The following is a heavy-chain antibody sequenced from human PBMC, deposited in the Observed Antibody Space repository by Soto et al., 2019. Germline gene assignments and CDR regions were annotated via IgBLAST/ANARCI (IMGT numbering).Heavy chain of an antibody. CDR1: GGSISSSSYY. CDR2: IYYSGST. J-gene: IGHJ4*02. CDR3: ARHGDWGGDCYYY. Sequence: QLQLQESGPGLVKPSETLSLTCTVSGGSISSSSYYWGWIRQPPGKGLGWIGSIYYSGSTYYNPSLKSRVTVSVGPSKNRFSLKLSSVTAAATAVYYCARHGDWGGDCYYYSGQGTLVAVSS. V-gene: IGHV4-39*01. D-gene: IGHD2-21*02.